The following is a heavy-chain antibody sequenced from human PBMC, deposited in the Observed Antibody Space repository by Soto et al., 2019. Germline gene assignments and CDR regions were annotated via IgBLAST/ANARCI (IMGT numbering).Heavy chain of an antibody. V-gene: IGHV4-61*01. CDR1: GSSVSSGLYY. CDR2: IYYTGTT. D-gene: IGHD5-12*01. Sequence: SETLSLTCTVSGSSVSSGLYYWSWIRQSPGKGLEWIGYIYYTGTTNRNPSLRSRVSMSIDTSKNQFSLKLNSVTAADTAVYYCARTPEDGYNWYFDYWGQGTLVTVSS. J-gene: IGHJ4*02. CDR3: ARTPEDGYNWYFDY.